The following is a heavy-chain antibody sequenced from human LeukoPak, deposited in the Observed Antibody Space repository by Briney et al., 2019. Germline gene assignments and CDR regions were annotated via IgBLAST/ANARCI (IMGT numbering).Heavy chain of an antibody. CDR3: ARLPVYFGKCYFDS. J-gene: IGHJ4*02. CDR1: GGSINNRNYY. V-gene: IGHV4-39*01. CDR2: IYFGGST. D-gene: IGHD1-14*01. Sequence: SETLSLTCSVSGGSINNRNYYWGWVRQPPGKELEWIGHIYFGGSTFYNPSLKSRLTMSIDTSKDQFSLNINSVAAADTAVYYCARLPVYFGKCYFDSWGRGTLVTVSS.